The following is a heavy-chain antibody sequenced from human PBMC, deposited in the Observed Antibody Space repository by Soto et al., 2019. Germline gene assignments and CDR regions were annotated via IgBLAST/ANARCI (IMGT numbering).Heavy chain of an antibody. CDR2: IHHRGNT. CDR3: ARTHYSMDV. V-gene: IGHV4-34*01. Sequence: QVQLQQWGAGLLKPSETLSLTCAVYGGSFSDFHWSWIRQPPGKGLEWIGEIHHRGNTNYNPALRSRVTRSVDTSQNQFPRKMTSVTAADTAVYYCARTHYSMDVWDKGTTVTVSS. J-gene: IGHJ6*03. CDR1: GGSFSDFH.